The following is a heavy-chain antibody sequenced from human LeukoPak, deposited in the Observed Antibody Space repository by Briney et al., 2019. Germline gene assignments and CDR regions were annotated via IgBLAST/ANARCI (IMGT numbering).Heavy chain of an antibody. V-gene: IGHV1-69*04. CDR2: IIPILGIA. Sequence: GASVKVSCKASGGTFSSYAISWVRQAPGQGLEWMGRIIPILGIANYAQKFQGRVTITADKSTSTAYMELSSLRSEDTAVYYCARDPPVDGYSELYYFDYWGQGILVTVSS. D-gene: IGHD5-24*01. CDR1: GGTFSSYA. J-gene: IGHJ4*02. CDR3: ARDPPVDGYSELYYFDY.